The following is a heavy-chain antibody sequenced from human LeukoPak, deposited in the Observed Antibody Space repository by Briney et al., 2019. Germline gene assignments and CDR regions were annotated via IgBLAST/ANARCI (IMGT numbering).Heavy chain of an antibody. CDR1: GGTFSSYA. CDR3: ARGSLESVVPAAMPYYYYYYMDV. Sequence: ASVKVSCKASGGTFSSYAISWVRQAPGQGLEWMGGIIPIFGTANYAQKFQGRVTITADESTSTAYMELSSLRSEDTAVYYCARGSLESVVPAAMPYYYYYYMDVWGKGTTVTISS. CDR2: IIPIFGTA. J-gene: IGHJ6*03. D-gene: IGHD2-2*01. V-gene: IGHV1-69*13.